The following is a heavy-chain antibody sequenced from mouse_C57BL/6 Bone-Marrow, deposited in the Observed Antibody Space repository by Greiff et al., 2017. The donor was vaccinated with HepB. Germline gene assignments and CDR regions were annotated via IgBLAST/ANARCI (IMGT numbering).Heavy chain of an antibody. Sequence: VQLQQPGAELVMPGASVKLSCKASGYTFTSYWMHWVKQRPGQGLEWIGEIDPSDSYTNYNQKFKGKSTLTVDKSSSTAYMQLSSLTSEDSAVYYCAREGLSYYGKGFDYWGQGTTLTVSS. D-gene: IGHD1-1*01. CDR3: AREGLSYYGKGFDY. V-gene: IGHV1-69*01. CDR1: GYTFTSYW. J-gene: IGHJ2*01. CDR2: IDPSDSYT.